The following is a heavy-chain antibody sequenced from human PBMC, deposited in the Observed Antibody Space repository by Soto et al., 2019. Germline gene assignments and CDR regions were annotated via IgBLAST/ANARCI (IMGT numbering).Heavy chain of an antibody. J-gene: IGHJ4*02. V-gene: IGHV3-23*01. D-gene: IGHD2-15*01. CDR2: ISGSGGST. Sequence: EVQLLESGGGLVQPGGSLRLSCAASGFTFSSYAMSWVRQAPGKGLEWVSAISGSGGSTYYADSVKGRFTISRDNSKNTLYLQMNSLSAEDTAVYYCANRYCSGGSCSPDFDYWGQGTLVTVSS. CDR1: GFTFSSYA. CDR3: ANRYCSGGSCSPDFDY.